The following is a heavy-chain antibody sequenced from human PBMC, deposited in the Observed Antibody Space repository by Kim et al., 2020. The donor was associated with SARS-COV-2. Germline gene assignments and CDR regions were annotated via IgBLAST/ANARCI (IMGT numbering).Heavy chain of an antibody. V-gene: IGHV3-33*01. CDR3: ARTYSSSWHDAFDI. J-gene: IGHJ3*02. D-gene: IGHD6-13*01. Sequence: ADSVTGRFSISGDSSKNSLYLQMNILRDEDTAVYYCARTYSSSWHDAFDIWGQVTMVTVSS.